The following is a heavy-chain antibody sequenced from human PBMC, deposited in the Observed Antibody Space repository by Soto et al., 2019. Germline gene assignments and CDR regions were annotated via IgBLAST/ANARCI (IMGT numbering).Heavy chain of an antibody. J-gene: IGHJ4*02. CDR2: IWYDGSKQ. CDR1: GFTFSTYG. D-gene: IGHD2-21*01. Sequence: QAGGSLRLSCTASGFTFSTYGIHWVRQAPGKGLEWVSVIWYDGSKQYYADSVKGRFTISRDNANNLVYLQMNTLRAEDTAVYYCTRIDVAKFDYWGQGALVTVSS. V-gene: IGHV3-33*01. CDR3: TRIDVAKFDY.